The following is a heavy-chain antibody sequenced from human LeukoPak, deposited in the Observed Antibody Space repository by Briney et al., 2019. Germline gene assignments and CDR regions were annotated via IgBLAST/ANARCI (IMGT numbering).Heavy chain of an antibody. CDR2: ITPLFGTA. CDR1: GGTFSKYT. D-gene: IGHD1-26*01. Sequence: SVKVSCKASGGTFSKYTISWVRQRPGQGLEWMGGITPLFGTANYAQKLQGRVTMTTDTSTSTAYMELRSLRSDDTAVYYCARWDLYYYYGMDVWGQGTTVTVSS. J-gene: IGHJ6*02. CDR3: ARWDLYYYYGMDV. V-gene: IGHV1-69*05.